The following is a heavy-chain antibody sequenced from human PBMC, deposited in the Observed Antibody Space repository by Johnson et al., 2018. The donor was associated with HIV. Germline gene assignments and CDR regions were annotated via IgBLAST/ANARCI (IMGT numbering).Heavy chain of an antibody. CDR2: IKQDGSEK. J-gene: IGHJ3*02. V-gene: IGHV3-7*03. CDR3: AREGIAVAKVLAFDI. CDR1: RFTFSNYA. Sequence: VQLVESGGGVVQPGKSLRLSCSASRFTFSNYAMNWVRQAPGRGLEWVANIKQDGSEKYYVDSVKGRFTISRDNAKNTLYLQMNSLRAEDTAVYYCAREGIAVAKVLAFDIWGQGTMVTVSS. D-gene: IGHD6-19*01.